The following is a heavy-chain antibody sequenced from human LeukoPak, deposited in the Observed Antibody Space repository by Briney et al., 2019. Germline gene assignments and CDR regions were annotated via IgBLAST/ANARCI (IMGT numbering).Heavy chain of an antibody. Sequence: GGSLRLSCAASGFTFSTYSVNWVRQAPGKGLEWVSYISSSSSTIYYADSVQGRFTISRDNAKNSLYLQMNSLRAEDTAVYYCARRITASGNHYFDHWGQGTLVTVSS. V-gene: IGHV3-48*01. CDR3: ARRITASGNHYFDH. D-gene: IGHD6-25*01. J-gene: IGHJ4*02. CDR1: GFTFSTYS. CDR2: ISSSSSTI.